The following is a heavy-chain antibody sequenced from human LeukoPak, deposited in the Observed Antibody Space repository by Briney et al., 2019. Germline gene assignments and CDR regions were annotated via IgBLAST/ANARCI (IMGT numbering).Heavy chain of an antibody. J-gene: IGHJ3*02. D-gene: IGHD3-22*01. CDR1: GFTFSSYV. CDR3: AAGLVVIDAFDI. CDR2: ISYDGSNK. V-gene: IGHV3-30-3*01. Sequence: GGSLRLSCAASGFTFSSYVMHWVRQAPGKGLEWVAVISYDGSNKYYADSVKGRFTISRDNSKNTLYLQMNSLRAEDTAVYYCAAGLVVIDAFDIWGRGTMVTVSS.